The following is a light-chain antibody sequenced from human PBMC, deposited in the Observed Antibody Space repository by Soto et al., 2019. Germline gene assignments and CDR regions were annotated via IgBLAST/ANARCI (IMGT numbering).Light chain of an antibody. CDR2: NVS. V-gene: IGLV2-14*03. CDR1: SSDVGGYEY. Sequence: QSALTQVASVSGSPGQSITMSCAGTSSDVGGYEYVSWYQQHPGKAPKLIIYNVSYRPSGVSDRFSGSKSGNTASLTISGLQAEDEANYYCSSYTNNNTVVFGGGTKLTVL. CDR3: SSYTNNNTVV. J-gene: IGLJ2*01.